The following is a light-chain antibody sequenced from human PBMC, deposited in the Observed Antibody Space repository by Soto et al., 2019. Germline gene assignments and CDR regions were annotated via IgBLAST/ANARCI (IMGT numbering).Light chain of an antibody. V-gene: IGKV1-12*02. J-gene: IGKJ5*01. CDR3: QQYYSYPSIT. Sequence: DIQMTQSPSSVSASVGDRVTITCRASPGISSWLAWYQQKPGKAPKLLIYAASTLQSGVPSRFSGSGSGTDFTLTISCLQSEDFATYYCQQYYSYPSITFGQGTRLEIK. CDR2: AAS. CDR1: PGISSW.